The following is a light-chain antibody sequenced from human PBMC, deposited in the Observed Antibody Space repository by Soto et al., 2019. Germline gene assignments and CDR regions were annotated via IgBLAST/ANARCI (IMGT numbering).Light chain of an antibody. CDR1: SSDVGAYDF. CDR2: EVS. J-gene: IGLJ1*01. Sequence: QSALTQPPSASGSPGQSVTISCTGTSSDVGAYDFVSWYQQHPGKAPKLMVYEVSKRPSGVPDRFSGSKSGNTASLTVSGLQAEDEADYYCTSYAGGNNVFGTGTKLTVL. CDR3: TSYAGGNNV. V-gene: IGLV2-8*01.